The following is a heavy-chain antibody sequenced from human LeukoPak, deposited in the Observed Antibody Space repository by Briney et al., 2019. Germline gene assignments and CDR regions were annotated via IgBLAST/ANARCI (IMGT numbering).Heavy chain of an antibody. J-gene: IGHJ4*02. D-gene: IGHD3-10*01. V-gene: IGHV4-59*08. Sequence: SETLSLTCTVSGGSISSYYWSWIRQPPGKGLEWIGYIYYSGSTNYNPSLKSRVTISVDTSKNQFSLKLSSVTAADTAVYYCAKVAGWDYGSGSTPFDYWGQGTLVTVSS. CDR1: GGSISSYY. CDR2: IYYSGST. CDR3: AKVAGWDYGSGSTPFDY.